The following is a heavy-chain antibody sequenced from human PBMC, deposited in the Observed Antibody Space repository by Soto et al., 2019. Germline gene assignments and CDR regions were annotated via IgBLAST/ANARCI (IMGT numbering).Heavy chain of an antibody. CDR3: ARGGVKGTTSRGQVYN. CDR2: ISSSGDST. CDR1: GFTFSDYY. Sequence: VQVVESGGGLVKPGGSLRLSCAASGFTFSDYYMSWIRQAPGKGLEWVSFISSSGDSTNYADSVKGRFTISRDNAKNSLYLQMNSLRAEDTAVYYCARGGVKGTTSRGQVYNWGQGTLVTVSS. D-gene: IGHD1-7*01. J-gene: IGHJ4*02. V-gene: IGHV3-11*06.